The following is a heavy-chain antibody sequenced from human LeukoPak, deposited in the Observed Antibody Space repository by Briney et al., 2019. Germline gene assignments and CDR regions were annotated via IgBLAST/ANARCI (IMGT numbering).Heavy chain of an antibody. D-gene: IGHD3-3*01. CDR2: IYTSGST. V-gene: IGHV4-61*02. CDR3: ARVINTIFGDYYMDV. CDR1: GGSISSGSYY. Sequence: PSETLSLTCTVSGGSISSGSYYWSWIRQPAGKGLEWIGRIYTSGSTNYNPSLKSRVTISVDTSKNQFSLKLSSVTAADTAVYYCARVINTIFGDYYMDVWGKGTTVTVSS. J-gene: IGHJ6*03.